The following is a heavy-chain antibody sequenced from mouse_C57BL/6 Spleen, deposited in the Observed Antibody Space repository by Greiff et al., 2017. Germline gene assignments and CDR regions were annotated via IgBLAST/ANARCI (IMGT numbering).Heavy chain of an antibody. V-gene: IGHV1-15*01. D-gene: IGHD1-1*01. CDR2: IDPETGGT. J-gene: IGHJ1*03. CDR1: GYTFTDYE. Sequence: QVQLQQSGAELVRPGASVTLSCKASGYTFTDYEMHWVKQTPVHGLEWIGAIDPETGGTAYNQKFKGKAILTADKSSSTAYMELRSLTSEDSAVYYCTRNYGISYRYFDVWGTGTTVTVSS. CDR3: TRNYGISYRYFDV.